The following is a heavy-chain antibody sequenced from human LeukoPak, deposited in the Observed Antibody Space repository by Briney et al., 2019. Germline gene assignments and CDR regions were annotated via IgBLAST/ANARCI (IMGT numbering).Heavy chain of an antibody. CDR1: GFTFSTYV. J-gene: IGHJ4*02. CDR3: VRDSAAAGTFIDY. V-gene: IGHV3-23*01. CDR2: ISGSGGST. D-gene: IGHD6-13*01. Sequence: AGGSLRLSCAASGFTFSTYVMSWVRQAPGKGLEWVSAISGSGGSTYYADSVKGRLTISRDNSKNTLYLQMNSLRAEDTAVYYCVRDSAAAGTFIDYWGQGTLVTVSS.